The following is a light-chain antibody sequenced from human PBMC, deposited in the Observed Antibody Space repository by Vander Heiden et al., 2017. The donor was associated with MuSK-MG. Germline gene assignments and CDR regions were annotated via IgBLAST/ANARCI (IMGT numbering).Light chain of an antibody. J-gene: IGLJ2*01. CDR3: CSYAGSYTRV. V-gene: IGLV2-11*01. CDR2: DVN. CDR1: SSDVGGYNY. Sequence: QSALTQPRSVSGSPGQSVTIPCTGTSSDVGGYNYVSWYQQHPGKAPKLMIYDVNKRPSGVPDRFSGSKSGNTASLTISGLQAEDEADYYCCSYAGSYTRVFGGGTKLTVL.